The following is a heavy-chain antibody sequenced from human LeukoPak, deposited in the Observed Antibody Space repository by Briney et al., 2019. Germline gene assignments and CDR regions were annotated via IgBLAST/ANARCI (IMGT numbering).Heavy chain of an antibody. Sequence: ASVRVSCKASGYTFTHHGITWVRQAPGQGLEWMEWISAYNGDTHYAQNFQGRVTLTTDTSTSTAYMELRSLRSDDTAVYYCARDPTNTSGRYAYFDYWGQGTLVTVSS. V-gene: IGHV1-18*01. CDR3: ARDPTNTSGRYAYFDY. D-gene: IGHD6-19*01. J-gene: IGHJ4*02. CDR1: GYTFTHHG. CDR2: ISAYNGDT.